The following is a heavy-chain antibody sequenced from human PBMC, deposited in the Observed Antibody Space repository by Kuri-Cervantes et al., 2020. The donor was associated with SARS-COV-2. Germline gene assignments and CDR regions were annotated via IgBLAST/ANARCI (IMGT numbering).Heavy chain of an antibody. J-gene: IGHJ4*02. CDR1: ESTFPNYD. CDR2: VKTNSGNT. D-gene: IGHD2-21*01. CDR3: YCAPKEGFDS. V-gene: IGHV1-8*01. Sequence: VKVSCKAPESTFPNYDINWVRQATGQGLEWMGMVKTNSGNTLYAQIFQGRVTMTRDTSTSTVYMELSSLTSEDTAIYYCYCAPKEGFDSWGQGTLVTVSS.